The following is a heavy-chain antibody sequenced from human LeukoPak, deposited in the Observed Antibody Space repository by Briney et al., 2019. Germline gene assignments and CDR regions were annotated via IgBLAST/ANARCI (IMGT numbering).Heavy chain of an antibody. Sequence: ASVRVSCTTSGYTFTNYDINWVRQATGRGLEWMGWMNPNSGNTGYAQKFQGRVTMTRNTSISTAYMELSSLRSEDTAVYYCARPHCSSTDCHPPEWFDPWGQGTLVTVSS. CDR3: ARPHCSSTDCHPPEWFDP. J-gene: IGHJ5*02. D-gene: IGHD2-2*01. CDR2: MNPNSGNT. CDR1: GYTFTNYD. V-gene: IGHV1-8*01.